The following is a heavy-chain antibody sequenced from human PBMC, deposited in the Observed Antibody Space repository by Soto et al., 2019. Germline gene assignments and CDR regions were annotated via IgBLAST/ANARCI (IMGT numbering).Heavy chain of an antibody. CDR2: IRVNNGDT. CDR3: ARVVGALGHWFDP. CDR1: GYTLTNSG. V-gene: IGHV1-18*01. J-gene: IGHJ5*02. D-gene: IGHD1-26*01. Sequence: ASVKVSCKASGYTLTNSGFSWVRQAPGQGLEWVGWIRVNNGDTHYAQKLQGRVTMTTDTSTSTAFMELRSLRSDDTAVYYCARVVGALGHWFDPWGQGTLVTSPQ.